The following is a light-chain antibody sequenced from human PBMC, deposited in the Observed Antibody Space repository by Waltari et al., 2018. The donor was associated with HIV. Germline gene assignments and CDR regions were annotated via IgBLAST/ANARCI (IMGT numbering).Light chain of an antibody. Sequence: SYELIQAPSVSVSPGQTASITCSGDKLGDKYVCGYQQRPGQSPVLVIYQDSKRPSGIPERFSGSSSGNTATLTISGTQTMDEADYYCQVWDSSTVVFGGGTKLTVL. V-gene: IGLV3-1*01. CDR1: KLGDKY. CDR3: QVWDSSTVV. J-gene: IGLJ2*01. CDR2: QDS.